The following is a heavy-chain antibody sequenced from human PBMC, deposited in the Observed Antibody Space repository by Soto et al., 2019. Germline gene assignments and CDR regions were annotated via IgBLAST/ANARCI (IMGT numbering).Heavy chain of an antibody. V-gene: IGHV4-59*01. Sequence: SETLSLPXTVSGGSISSYYWSWIRQPPGNGLEWLGYIYYSGSTNYNPSLKSRVTISVDTSKNQFSLKLSSVTAADTAVYYRARDRQVVSGTSLSYYYYGMDVWGQGTTVTVSS. CDR2: IYYSGST. CDR3: ARDRQVVSGTSLSYYYYGMDV. D-gene: IGHD1-7*01. CDR1: GGSISSYY. J-gene: IGHJ6*02.